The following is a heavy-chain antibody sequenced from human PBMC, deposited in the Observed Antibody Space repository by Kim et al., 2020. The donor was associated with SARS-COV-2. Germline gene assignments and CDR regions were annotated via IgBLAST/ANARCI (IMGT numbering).Heavy chain of an antibody. CDR3: ARDTSGYTEFDY. V-gene: IGHV4-4*06. Sequence: NYNPSLKSRVTMSVDTSRNEFSLNLMSVTDADTAVYFCARDTSGYTEFDYWGQGTLVTVSS. D-gene: IGHD5-12*01. J-gene: IGHJ4*02.